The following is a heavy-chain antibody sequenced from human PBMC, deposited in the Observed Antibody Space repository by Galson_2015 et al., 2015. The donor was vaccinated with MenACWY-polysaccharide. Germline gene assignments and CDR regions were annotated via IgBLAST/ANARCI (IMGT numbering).Heavy chain of an antibody. D-gene: IGHD7-27*01. CDR1: GDSVSSHRAA. CDR2: TYYNSKWYY. CDR3: ARTGPNDVFDT. V-gene: IGHV6-1*01. Sequence: CAISGDSVSSHRAAWTWIRQSPSSGLEWLGRTYYNSKWYYDYAVSVKSRITINPDTSKNQFSLQLNSVTPEDTAVYYCARTGPNDVFDTWGQGTKVTVSS. J-gene: IGHJ3*02.